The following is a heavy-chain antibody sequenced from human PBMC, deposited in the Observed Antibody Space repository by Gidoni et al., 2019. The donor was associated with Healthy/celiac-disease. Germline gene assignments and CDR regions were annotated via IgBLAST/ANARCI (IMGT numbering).Heavy chain of an antibody. CDR1: GFSLSTSGMC. D-gene: IGHD6-6*01. Sequence: QVTLRESRPALVQPPQTLTLTCTFSGFSLSTSGMCVSWIRQPPGKALEWLALIDWDDDKYYSTSLKTRLTISKDTSKNQVVLTMTNMDPVDTATYYCARTNGGYSSSLWYFDLWGRGTLVTVSS. CDR3: ARTNGGYSSSLWYFDL. J-gene: IGHJ2*01. V-gene: IGHV2-70*01. CDR2: IDWDDDK.